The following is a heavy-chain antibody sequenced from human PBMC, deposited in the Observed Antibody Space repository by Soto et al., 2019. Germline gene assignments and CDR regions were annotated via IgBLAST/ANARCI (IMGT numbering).Heavy chain of an antibody. Sequence: QVQLVQSGAEVKKPGASVKVSCKASGYTFTSYDINWVRQATGQGLEWMGWMNPNSGNTGYAQKFQGRVTMTRNTSISTAYMELSSLRSEDTAVYYCARRSIGRYSSSWLRGGEFDYWGQGTLFTVSS. CDR3: ARRSIGRYSSSWLRGGEFDY. J-gene: IGHJ4*02. V-gene: IGHV1-8*01. CDR2: MNPNSGNT. D-gene: IGHD6-13*01. CDR1: GYTFTSYD.